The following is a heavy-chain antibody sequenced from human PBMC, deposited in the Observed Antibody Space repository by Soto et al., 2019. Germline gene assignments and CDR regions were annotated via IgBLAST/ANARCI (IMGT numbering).Heavy chain of an antibody. D-gene: IGHD3-10*01. Sequence: SETLSLTCTVSGGSISSGDSYWSWIRQPPGKGLEWIGYIYYSGSTNYKPSLKSRVTISVDTSKNQLSLKLSSVTAADTAVYYCARAMVRGVITYYYYYGMDVWGQGTTVTVSS. V-gene: IGHV4-30-4*01. J-gene: IGHJ6*02. CDR1: GGSISSGDSY. CDR2: IYYSGST. CDR3: ARAMVRGVITYYYYYGMDV.